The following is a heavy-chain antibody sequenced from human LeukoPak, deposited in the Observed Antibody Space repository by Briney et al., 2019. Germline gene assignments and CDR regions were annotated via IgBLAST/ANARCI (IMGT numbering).Heavy chain of an antibody. CDR1: GGSISSGGYY. CDR3: ARERLDYYSSSGFYGGNYDY. Sequence: SHTLSLTCTVSGGSISSGGYYWNWIRQHPGKGLEWIGYIYYSGSTSYNPSLKSRLTISIDTSKNQFSLKLSSVTAADTAVYYCARERLDYYSSSGFYGGNYDYWGQGTLVTVSS. CDR2: IYYSGST. J-gene: IGHJ4*02. D-gene: IGHD3-22*01. V-gene: IGHV4-31*03.